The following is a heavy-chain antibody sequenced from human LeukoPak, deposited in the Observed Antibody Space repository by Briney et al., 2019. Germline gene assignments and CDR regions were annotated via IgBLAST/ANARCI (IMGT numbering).Heavy chain of an antibody. Sequence: PGRSLRLSCAASGFTFDDYAMHWVRQAPGKGLEWVSGISWNSGTIGYADSVKGRFTISRDNAKKSLHLQMNSLTAEDTAVYYCARGIGSPLYYFDYWGQGTRVTVSS. CDR2: ISWNSGTI. V-gene: IGHV3-9*01. CDR1: GFTFDDYA. J-gene: IGHJ4*02. D-gene: IGHD3-10*01. CDR3: ARGIGSPLYYFDY.